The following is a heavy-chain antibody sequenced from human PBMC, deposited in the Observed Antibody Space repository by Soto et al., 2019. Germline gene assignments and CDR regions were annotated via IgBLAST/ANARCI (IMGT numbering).Heavy chain of an antibody. J-gene: IGHJ3*02. D-gene: IGHD6-19*01. CDR3: AKELMGSGWYWALRAFDI. V-gene: IGHV3-23*01. CDR1: GFTFSSYA. CDR2: ISGSGGST. Sequence: GALRLSCAASGFTFSSYAMSWVRQAPGKGLEWVSAISGSGGSTYYADSVKGRFTISRDNSKNTLYLQMNSLRAEDTAVYYCAKELMGSGWYWALRAFDIWGQGTMVTVSS.